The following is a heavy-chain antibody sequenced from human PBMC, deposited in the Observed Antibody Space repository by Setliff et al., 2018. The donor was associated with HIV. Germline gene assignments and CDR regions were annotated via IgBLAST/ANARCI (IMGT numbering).Heavy chain of an antibody. J-gene: IGHJ6*03. Sequence: LRLSCAASGFTFNSYAMHWVRQAPGKGLEWVAVIWYDGRKKYYGDSVKGRFTISRDKSKNTLYLQMDSLRAEDTAAYYCAKDSSSGYYYYYLDVWGKGTTVTVSS. CDR1: GFTFNSYA. CDR2: IWYDGRKK. V-gene: IGHV3-33*03. CDR3: AKDSSSGYYYYYLDV. D-gene: IGHD6-6*01.